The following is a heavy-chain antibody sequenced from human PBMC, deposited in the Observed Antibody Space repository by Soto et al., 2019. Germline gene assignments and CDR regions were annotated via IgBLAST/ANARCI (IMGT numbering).Heavy chain of an antibody. CDR3: ARDRGGGNWFDP. CDR2: ISTGGGAI. CDR1: GFSFSSYE. Sequence: EVQLVESGGGLVQPGGSLRLSCEASGFSFSSYEMNWVRQAPGKGLEWVSYISTGGGAIHYADSVKGRFTVSRDNAKSSLYLQMNSLRAEDTALYSCARDRGGGNWFDPWGQGTLVTVSS. J-gene: IGHJ5*02. D-gene: IGHD3-16*01. V-gene: IGHV3-48*03.